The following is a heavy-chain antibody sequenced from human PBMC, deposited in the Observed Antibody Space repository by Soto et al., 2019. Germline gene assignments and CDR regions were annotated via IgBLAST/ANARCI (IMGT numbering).Heavy chain of an antibody. CDR3: ARARTPSFFDV. Sequence: VQMVESGGGVVQPGRPLRLSCVASGFSFSVYGMHWVRQAPGRGLAWVAFVSYDRSVKHYADSVKGRFTISRDNSKNTLLLQMASLSVEDTAVYYCARARTPSFFDVWGRGTQVIVSS. CDR1: GFSFSVYG. J-gene: IGHJ2*01. D-gene: IGHD3-16*01. V-gene: IGHV3-30*03. CDR2: VSYDRSVK.